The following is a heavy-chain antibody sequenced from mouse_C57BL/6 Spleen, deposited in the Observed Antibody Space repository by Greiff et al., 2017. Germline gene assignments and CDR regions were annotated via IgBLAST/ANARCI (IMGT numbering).Heavy chain of an antibody. CDR3: ARRTTGTNFDY. D-gene: IGHD4-1*01. Sequence: QVQLKQSGPELVKPGASVKISCKASGYAFSSSWMNWVKQRPGKGLEWIGRIYPGDGDTNYNGKFKGKATLTADKSSSTAYMQLSSLTSEDSAVYFCARRTTGTNFDYWGQGTTLTVSS. CDR1: GYAFSSSW. J-gene: IGHJ2*01. V-gene: IGHV1-82*01. CDR2: IYPGDGDT.